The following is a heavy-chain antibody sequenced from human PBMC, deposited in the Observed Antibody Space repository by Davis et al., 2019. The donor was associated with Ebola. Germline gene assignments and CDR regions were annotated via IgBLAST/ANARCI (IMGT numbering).Heavy chain of an antibody. J-gene: IGHJ4*02. Sequence: GESLKISCTTSGFTFGDYAMSWFRQAPGKGLEWVGFIRSKTYGATTEYAASVKGRFTISRDDSKSIAYLQMNSLKTEDTAMYYCSRDGRPGYLHLGEEVSYWGQGTLVTVSS. D-gene: IGHD3-16*01. CDR1: GFTFGDYA. CDR3: SRDGRPGYLHLGEEVSY. V-gene: IGHV3-49*03. CDR2: IRSKTYGATT.